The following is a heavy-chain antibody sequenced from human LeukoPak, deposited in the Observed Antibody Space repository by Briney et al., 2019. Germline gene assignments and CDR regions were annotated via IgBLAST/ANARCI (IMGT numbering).Heavy chain of an antibody. CDR1: GYTFTGYY. D-gene: IGHD1/OR15-1a*01. CDR2: INPNSGGT. Sequence: ASVKVSCKASGYTFTGYYMHWVRQAAGRGLEWMGWINPNSGGTNYAQKFQGRVTMTRDTSISTAYMELSRLRSDDTAVYYCARVSRYNWNNRYFDYWGQGALVTVSS. CDR3: ARVSRYNWNNRYFDY. V-gene: IGHV1-2*02. J-gene: IGHJ4*02.